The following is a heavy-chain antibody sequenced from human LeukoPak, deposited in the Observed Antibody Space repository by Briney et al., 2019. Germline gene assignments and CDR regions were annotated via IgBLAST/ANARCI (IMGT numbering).Heavy chain of an antibody. CDR2: ISAYNGNT. Sequence: ASVKVSCKASGYTFSSYGFTWVRQAPGQGLEWMGWISAYNGNTNYAQNLQGRVTMTTDTSTSTAYMELRSLRSDETAVYYCGRSRPPMIVVVTDFDYWGQGTLVTVSS. CDR3: GRSRPPMIVVVTDFDY. V-gene: IGHV1-18*01. D-gene: IGHD3-22*01. CDR1: GYTFSSYG. J-gene: IGHJ4*02.